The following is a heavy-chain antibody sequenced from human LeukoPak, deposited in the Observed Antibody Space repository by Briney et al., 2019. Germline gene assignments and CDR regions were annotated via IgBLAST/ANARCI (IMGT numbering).Heavy chain of an antibody. CDR1: GFTFSSYA. Sequence: GGSLRLSCAASGFTFSSYAMHWVRQAPGKGLEWVAVISYDGSNKYYADSVKGRFTISRDNSKNTLYLQMNSLRAEDTAVYYCSTIQAAYDSSGPDSNTDYWGQGTLVTVSS. V-gene: IGHV3-30-3*01. CDR2: ISYDGSNK. D-gene: IGHD3-22*01. CDR3: STIQAAYDSSGPDSNTDY. J-gene: IGHJ4*02.